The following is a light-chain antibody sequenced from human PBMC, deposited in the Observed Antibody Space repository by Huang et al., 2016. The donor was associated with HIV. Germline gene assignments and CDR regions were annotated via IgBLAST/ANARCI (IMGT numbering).Light chain of an antibody. CDR3: QQYWSTPPAT. V-gene: IGKV1-NL1*01. Sequence: DIQMTQSPSSLPASVGDRVTITCRASQGISNSLAWYQQKPGKAPKLLLYAASKLESGVPSRFSGSASGTDYTLTISNLQPEDFATYYCQQYWSTPPATFGQGTKVEIK. CDR1: QGISNS. CDR2: AAS. J-gene: IGKJ1*01.